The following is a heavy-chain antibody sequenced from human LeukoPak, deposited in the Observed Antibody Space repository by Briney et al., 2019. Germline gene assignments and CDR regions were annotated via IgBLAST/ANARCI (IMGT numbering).Heavy chain of an antibody. D-gene: IGHD3-9*01. V-gene: IGHV4-59*08. CDR3: ARHYYDILTGYPSYYYGMDV. CDR1: GGSISSYY. Sequence: SETLSLTCTVSGGSISSYYCSWIRQPPGKGLEWIGYIYYSGSTNYNPSLKSRVTISVDTSKNQFSLKLSSVTAADTAVYYCARHYYDILTGYPSYYYGMDVWGQGTTVTVSS. J-gene: IGHJ6*02. CDR2: IYYSGST.